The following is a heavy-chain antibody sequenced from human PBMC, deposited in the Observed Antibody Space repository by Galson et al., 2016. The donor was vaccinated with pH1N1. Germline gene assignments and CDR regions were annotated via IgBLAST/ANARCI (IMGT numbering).Heavy chain of an antibody. CDR1: GGSFRSHF. CDR3: ARHLHVPGFKGIDS. V-gene: IGHV4-59*08. J-gene: IGHJ4*02. CDR2: IYYSGST. Sequence: SETLSLTCTVSGGSFRSHFWSWVRQPPGKELEWIGYIYYSGSTNYNPSLKSRVTISVDTSRNQFSLNLDFVTAADTAIYYCARHLHVPGFKGIDSCGQGILVTVSS. D-gene: IGHD5-24*01.